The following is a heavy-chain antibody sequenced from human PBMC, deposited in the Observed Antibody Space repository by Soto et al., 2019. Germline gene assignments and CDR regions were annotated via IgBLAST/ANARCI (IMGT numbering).Heavy chain of an antibody. CDR1: GFTFSSYA. J-gene: IGHJ4*01. D-gene: IGHD3-22*01. Sequence: GGSLRLSCAASGFTFSSYAMHWVRQAPGKGLEWVAVISYDGSNKYYADSVKGRFTISRDNSKNTLYLQMNSLKTEDTAVYYCTTDSYFTLKLVRFDYWGLGTLVTVSS. CDR3: TTDSYFTLKLVRFDY. CDR2: ISYDGSNK. V-gene: IGHV3-30-3*01.